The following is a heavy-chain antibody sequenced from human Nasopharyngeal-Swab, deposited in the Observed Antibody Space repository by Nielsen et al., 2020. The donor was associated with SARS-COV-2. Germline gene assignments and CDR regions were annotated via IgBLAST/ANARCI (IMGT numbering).Heavy chain of an antibody. CDR3: ARSGYSNSDIDY. CDR1: GGTFSSYA. V-gene: IGHV1-69*13. Sequence: SVKVSSKASGGTFSSYAISWVRQAPGQGLEWMGGIIPIFGTADYAQKFQDRVTITADESTSTAYMELSSLRSEDTAVYYCARSGYSNSDIDYWGQGTLVTVSS. CDR2: IIPIFGTA. J-gene: IGHJ4*02. D-gene: IGHD6-6*01.